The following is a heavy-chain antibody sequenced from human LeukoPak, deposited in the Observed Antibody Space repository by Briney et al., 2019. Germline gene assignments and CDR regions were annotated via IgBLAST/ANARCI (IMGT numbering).Heavy chain of an antibody. CDR3: ASSDYGAFDY. J-gene: IGHJ4*02. Sequence: GGPLRLSCAASRFTLSSYSMNWVAQAPGKGLEWVSSISSSSSNIYYADSVKGRFTNSRDNAKNSLYLQMNSQRAEGTAVYYCASSDYGAFDYWGQGTLVTVSS. CDR1: RFTLSSYS. V-gene: IGHV3-21*01. D-gene: IGHD4-17*01. CDR2: ISSSSSNI.